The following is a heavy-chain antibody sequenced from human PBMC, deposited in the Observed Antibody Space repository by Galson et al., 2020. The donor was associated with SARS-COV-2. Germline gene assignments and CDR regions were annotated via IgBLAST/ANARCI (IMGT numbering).Heavy chain of an antibody. CDR1: GASISSYY. J-gene: IGHJ2*01. V-gene: IGHV4-59*01. D-gene: IGHD4-17*01. CDR2: IYNGGSSRST. Sequence: ETSETLSLTCTVSGASISSYYWNWMRQPPGKGLEWIGYIYNGGSSRSTNYNSSLKSRVTISLDTSKNQFSLELSSVTAADTAVYYCARRFYGDNWYFDLWGRGTLVTVSS. CDR3: ARRFYGDNWYFDL.